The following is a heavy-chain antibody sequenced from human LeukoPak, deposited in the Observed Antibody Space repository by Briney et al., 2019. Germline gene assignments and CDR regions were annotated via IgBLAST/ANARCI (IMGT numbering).Heavy chain of an antibody. D-gene: IGHD6-13*01. CDR2: IYHSGST. Sequence: PSQTLSLTCTVSGGSISSGGYYWSWIRQPPGKGLEWIGYIYHSGSTYYNPSLKSRVTISVDRSKNQFSLKLSSVTAADTAVYYCARGSIAAAAHFDYWGQGTLVTVSS. V-gene: IGHV4-30-2*01. CDR3: ARGSIAAAAHFDY. J-gene: IGHJ4*02. CDR1: GGSISSGGYY.